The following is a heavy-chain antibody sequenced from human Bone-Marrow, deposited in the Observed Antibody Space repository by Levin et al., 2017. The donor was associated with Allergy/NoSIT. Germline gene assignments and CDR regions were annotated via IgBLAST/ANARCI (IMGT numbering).Heavy chain of an antibody. CDR1: GFTFSSYS. CDR3: ARDRSASGEYYFDY. D-gene: IGHD3-10*01. Sequence: KAGGSLRLSCAASGFTFSSYSMNWVRQAPGKGLEWVSSISSSSSYIYYADSVKGRFTISRDNAKNSLYLQMNSLRAEDTAVYYCARDRSASGEYYFDYWGQGTLVTVSS. V-gene: IGHV3-21*01. J-gene: IGHJ4*02. CDR2: ISSSSSYI.